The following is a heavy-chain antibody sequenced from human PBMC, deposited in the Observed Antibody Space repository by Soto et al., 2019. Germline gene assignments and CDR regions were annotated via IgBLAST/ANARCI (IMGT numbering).Heavy chain of an antibody. CDR2: ISYDGSNK. V-gene: IGHV3-30*03. CDR3: ASGDTAMVTMDYYYGMDV. D-gene: IGHD5-18*01. CDR1: GFTFSSYG. Sequence: GSLRLSCAASGFTFSSYGMHWVRQAPGKGLEWVAVISYDGSNKYYADSVKGRFTISRDNSKNTLYLQMNSLRAEDTAVYYCASGDTAMVTMDYYYGMDVWGQGTTVTVSS. J-gene: IGHJ6*02.